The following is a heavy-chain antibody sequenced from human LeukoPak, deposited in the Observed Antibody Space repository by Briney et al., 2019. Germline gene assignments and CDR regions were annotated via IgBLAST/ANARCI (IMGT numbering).Heavy chain of an antibody. CDR2: ISGSGGST. CDR3: AKIPYDYIWGSYRYRDDAFDI. D-gene: IGHD3-16*02. Sequence: PGGSLRLSCAAAGFTFSSYAMSWVRQAPGKGLEWVSAISGSGGSTYYADSVKGRFTISRDNSKNTLHLQMNSLRAEDTAVYYCAKIPYDYIWGSYRYRDDAFDIWGQGTMVTVSS. V-gene: IGHV3-23*01. J-gene: IGHJ3*02. CDR1: GFTFSSYA.